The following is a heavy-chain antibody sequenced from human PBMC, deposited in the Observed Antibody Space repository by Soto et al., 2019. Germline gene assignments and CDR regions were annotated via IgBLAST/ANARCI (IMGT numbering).Heavy chain of an antibody. D-gene: IGHD3-10*01. CDR2: IYYSGST. Sequence: PSETLSLTCTVSGGSISSYYWSWIWQPPGKGLEWIGYIYYSGSTNYNPSLKSRVTISVDTSKNQFSLKLSSVTAADTAVYYCARGALQYYYGSGVVLDWFDPWGQGTLVTVSS. CDR1: GGSISSYY. V-gene: IGHV4-59*01. J-gene: IGHJ5*02. CDR3: ARGALQYYYGSGVVLDWFDP.